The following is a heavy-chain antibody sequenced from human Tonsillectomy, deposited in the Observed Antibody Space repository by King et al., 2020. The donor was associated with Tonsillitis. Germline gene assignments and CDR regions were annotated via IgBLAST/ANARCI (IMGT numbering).Heavy chain of an antibody. Sequence: VQLVESGGGLEQPGGSLRLSCAASGFTFSSYAMTWVRQAPGKGLEWVSTVSGSGSSTYYADSVKGRFTISRDNSKNTLYLQMNSLIAEDTAVYYCANELLLRELLSKFDCWGQGTLVTVSS. CDR3: ANELLLRELLSKFDC. CDR2: VSGSGSST. CDR1: GFTFSSYA. D-gene: IGHD3-10*01. V-gene: IGHV3-23*04. J-gene: IGHJ4*02.